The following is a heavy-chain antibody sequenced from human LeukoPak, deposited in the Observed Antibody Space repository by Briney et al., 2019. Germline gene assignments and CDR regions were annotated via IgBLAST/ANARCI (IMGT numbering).Heavy chain of an antibody. CDR1: GFTFSSYG. D-gene: IGHD3-10*01. CDR3: AKDLYGSGSYEIRLFDY. Sequence: GGSLRLSCAASGFTFSSYGMHWVRQAPGKGLEWVAFIRFDESKAFYADSVKGRFTISRDNSRNTLFLQMNRLRVEDTAVYYCAKDLYGSGSYEIRLFDYWGQGTLVTVSS. J-gene: IGHJ4*02. V-gene: IGHV3-30*02. CDR2: IRFDESKA.